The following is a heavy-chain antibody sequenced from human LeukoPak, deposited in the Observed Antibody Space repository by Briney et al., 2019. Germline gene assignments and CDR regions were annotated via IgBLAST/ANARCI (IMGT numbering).Heavy chain of an antibody. CDR2: ISYDGSNK. J-gene: IGHJ4*02. Sequence: GGSLRLSCAASGFTFSSYGMHWVRQAPGKGLEWVAVISYDGSNKYYADSVKGRFTISRDNSKNTLYLQMNSLRAEDTAVYYCAKGNWNYDNYFDYWGQGTLVTVSS. CDR1: GFTFSSYG. V-gene: IGHV3-30*18. CDR3: AKGNWNYDNYFDY. D-gene: IGHD1-7*01.